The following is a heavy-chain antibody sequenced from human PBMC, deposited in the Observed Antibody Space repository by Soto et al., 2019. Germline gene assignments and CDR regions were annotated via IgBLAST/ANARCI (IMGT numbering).Heavy chain of an antibody. D-gene: IGHD3-10*01. Sequence: PGGSLRLSCTASGFTFNNFVMSWVRQAPGRGLEWVSAISGSGISTFYADSVKGRFIISRDNSKNTLYLQMNSLRAEDTAVYYCARDESDIWFGELFYGMDVWGQGTTVTV. J-gene: IGHJ6*02. CDR2: ISGSGIST. V-gene: IGHV3-23*01. CDR3: ARDESDIWFGELFYGMDV. CDR1: GFTFNNFV.